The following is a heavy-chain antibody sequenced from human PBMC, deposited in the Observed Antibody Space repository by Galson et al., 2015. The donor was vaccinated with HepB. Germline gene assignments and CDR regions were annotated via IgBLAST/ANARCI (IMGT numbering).Heavy chain of an antibody. CDR1: GFTLSSYA. CDR3: ARDKIVPAAIPGAFDI. D-gene: IGHD2-2*02. V-gene: IGHV3-30-3*01. J-gene: IGHJ3*02. CDR2: ISYDGSNK. Sequence: SLRLSCAASGFTLSSYAMHWVRQAPGKGLEWVAVISYDGSNKYYADSVKGRFTISRDNSKNTLYLQMNSLRAEDTAVYYCARDKIVPAAIPGAFDIWGQGTMVTVSS.